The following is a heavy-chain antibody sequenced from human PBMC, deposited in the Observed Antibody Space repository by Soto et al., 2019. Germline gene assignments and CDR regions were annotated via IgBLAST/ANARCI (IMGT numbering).Heavy chain of an antibody. CDR1: GGSISSYY. V-gene: IGHV4-59*01. Sequence: PSETLSLTCTVSGGSISSYYWSWIRQPPGKGLEWIGYIYYSGSTNYNPSLKSRVTISVDTSKNQFSLKLSSVTAADTAVYYCAREDGSSSYYWGQGTLVTVSS. D-gene: IGHD6-6*01. CDR3: AREDGSSSYY. CDR2: IYYSGST. J-gene: IGHJ4*02.